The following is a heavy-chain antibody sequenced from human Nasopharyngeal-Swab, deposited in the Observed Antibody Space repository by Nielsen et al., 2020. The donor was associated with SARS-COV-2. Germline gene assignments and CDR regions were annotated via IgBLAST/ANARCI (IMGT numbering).Heavy chain of an antibody. J-gene: IGHJ3*02. Sequence: GESLKISCAASWFTVSSNYMSWVRQAPGKGLEWVSVIYSGGSTYYADSVKGRFTISRDNSKNTLYLQMNSLRAEDTAVYYCARGDMYSSGWYVRAFDIWGQGTMVTVSS. V-gene: IGHV3-53*01. CDR2: IYSGGST. CDR1: WFTVSSNY. CDR3: ARGDMYSSGWYVRAFDI. D-gene: IGHD6-19*01.